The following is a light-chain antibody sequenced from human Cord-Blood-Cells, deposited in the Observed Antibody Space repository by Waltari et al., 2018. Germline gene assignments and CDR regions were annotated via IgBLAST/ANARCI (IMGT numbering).Light chain of an antibody. J-gene: IGLJ1*01. Sequence: QSALTQPASVSGSPGQSITISCPGTSSDVGSYNLFTWYQQHPGKAPKLMIYEGSKRPSRVSNRFAGSKSGNTASLTISGLQAEDEADYYCCSYAGSSYVFGTGTKVTVL. CDR3: CSYAGSSYV. CDR2: EGS. V-gene: IGLV2-23*01. CDR1: SSDVGSYNL.